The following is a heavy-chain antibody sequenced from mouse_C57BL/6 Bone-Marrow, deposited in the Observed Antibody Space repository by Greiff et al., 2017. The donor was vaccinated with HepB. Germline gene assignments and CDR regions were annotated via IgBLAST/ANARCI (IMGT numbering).Heavy chain of an antibody. J-gene: IGHJ1*03. CDR2: IWSGGST. CDR3: ARKGVTGWYFDV. Sequence: VQLQQSGPGLVQPSQSLSITCTASGFSLTSYGVHWVRQSPGKGLEWLGVIWSGGSTDYNAAFISRLSISKDNTKSQVFFKMNSLQADDTAIYYCARKGVTGWYFDVWGTGTTVTVSS. CDR1: GFSLTSYG. V-gene: IGHV2-2*01. D-gene: IGHD2-2*01.